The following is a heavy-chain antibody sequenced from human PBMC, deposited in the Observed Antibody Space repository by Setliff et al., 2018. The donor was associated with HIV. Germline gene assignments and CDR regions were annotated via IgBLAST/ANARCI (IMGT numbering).Heavy chain of an antibody. V-gene: IGHV4-59*11. D-gene: IGHD3-3*01. Sequence: SSETLSLTCTVSGGSMNSHYWSWIRQSPGRGLEWIGYIYYSVSTKYNPSLKSRVCMSIDTSKNQFSLKMSSVTAADTAVYYCARGVVDYDFWSGSGDYYYMDVWGKGATVTVSS. J-gene: IGHJ6*03. CDR1: GGSMNSHY. CDR2: IYYSVST. CDR3: ARGVVDYDFWSGSGDYYYMDV.